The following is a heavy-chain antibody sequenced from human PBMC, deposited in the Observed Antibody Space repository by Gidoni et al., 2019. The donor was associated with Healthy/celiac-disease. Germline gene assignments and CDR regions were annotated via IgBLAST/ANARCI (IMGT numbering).Heavy chain of an antibody. D-gene: IGHD3-22*01. CDR3: ARWIYDSSGYYHFDY. V-gene: IGHV1-69*01. Sequence: EVKKPGSSVPVSCTASGGTFSSYAISWVRQAPGQGLEWMGGIIPIFGTANYAQKFQGRVTITADESTSTAYMELSSLRSEDTAVYYCARWIYDSSGYYHFDYWGQGTLVTVSS. CDR2: IIPIFGTA. CDR1: GGTFSSYA. J-gene: IGHJ4*02.